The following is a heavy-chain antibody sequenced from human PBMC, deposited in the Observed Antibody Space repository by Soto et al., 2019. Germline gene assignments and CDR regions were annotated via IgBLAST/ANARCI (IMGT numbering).Heavy chain of an antibody. CDR3: AKFRSIAAAVANKYFQH. Sequence: VESLILSCAASGFPFSSYAMSWVRQAPGKGLEWVSAISGSGGSTYYADSVKGRFTISRDNSKNTLYLQMNSLRAEDTAVYYCAKFRSIAAAVANKYFQHWGQGTLVTVSS. V-gene: IGHV3-23*01. CDR2: ISGSGGST. D-gene: IGHD6-13*01. J-gene: IGHJ1*01. CDR1: GFPFSSYA.